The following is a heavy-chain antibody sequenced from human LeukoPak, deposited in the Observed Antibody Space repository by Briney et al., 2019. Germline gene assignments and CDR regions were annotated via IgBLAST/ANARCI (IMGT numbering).Heavy chain of an antibody. CDR3: ARAYYYASSAFDI. V-gene: IGHV4-39*01. Sequence: SSETLSLTCTVSGGSISSNTYYWDWIRQPPGKGLESIGSIYYGGSTYYNPSLKSRVIISVDTSKNQFSLKLSSVTAAHTAVYYCARAYYYASSAFDIWGQGTMVTVSS. CDR2: IYYGGST. J-gene: IGHJ3*02. D-gene: IGHD3-22*01. CDR1: GGSISSNTYY.